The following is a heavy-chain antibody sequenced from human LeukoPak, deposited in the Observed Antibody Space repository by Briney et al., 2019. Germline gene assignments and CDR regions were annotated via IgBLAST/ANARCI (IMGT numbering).Heavy chain of an antibody. V-gene: IGHV4-34*01. CDR3: ARGLIAAAVDYFDY. CDR1: GGSFSGYY. Sequence: SETLSLTCAVYGGSFSGYYWSWIRQPPGKGLEWIGEINHSGSTNYNPSLKSRVTISVDTSKNQFSLKLSSVTAADTAVYYCARGLIAAAVDYFDYWGQGTLVTVSS. CDR2: INHSGST. J-gene: IGHJ4*02. D-gene: IGHD6-13*01.